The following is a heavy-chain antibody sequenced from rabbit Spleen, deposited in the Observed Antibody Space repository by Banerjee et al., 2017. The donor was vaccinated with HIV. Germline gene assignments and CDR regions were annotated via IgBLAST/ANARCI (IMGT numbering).Heavy chain of an antibody. CDR2: IEGGSSAFS. J-gene: IGHJ6*01. D-gene: IGHD8-1*01. CDR3: ARDSGSSFSSYGMDL. V-gene: IGHV1S40*01. Sequence: QSLEASGGDLVKPGASLTLTCTASGVSFSSNHYMCWVRQAPGKGLEWIACIEGGSSAFSYFASWAKGRFTISKTSSTTVTLQMTSLTAADTATYFCARDSGSSFSSYGMDLWGPGTLVTVS. CDR1: GVSFSSNHY.